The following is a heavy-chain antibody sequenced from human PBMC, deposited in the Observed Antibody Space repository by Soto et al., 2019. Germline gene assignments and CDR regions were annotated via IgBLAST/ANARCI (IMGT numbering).Heavy chain of an antibody. D-gene: IGHD3-10*01. J-gene: IGHJ4*02. CDR1: GFTVSSNY. CDR2: IYSGGST. V-gene: IGHV3-66*01. CDR3: ARGGRILWFGESPFDY. Sequence: GGSLRLSCAASGFTVSSNYMSWVRQAPGKGLEWVSVIYSGGSTYYADSVKGRFTISRDNSKNTLYLQMNSLRAEDTAVYYCARGGRILWFGESPFDYWGQGTLVTVSS.